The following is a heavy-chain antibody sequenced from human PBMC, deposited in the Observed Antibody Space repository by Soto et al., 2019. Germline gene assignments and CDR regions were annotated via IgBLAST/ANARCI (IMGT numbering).Heavy chain of an antibody. Sequence: GGSLRLSCAASGFTFSSYGMHWVRQAPGKGLEWVAVISYDGSNKYYADSVKGRFTISRDNSKNTLYLQMNSLRAEDTAVYYCAKNQVTMVRGYPGYWGQGTLGTVSS. J-gene: IGHJ4*02. CDR3: AKNQVTMVRGYPGY. D-gene: IGHD3-10*01. V-gene: IGHV3-30*18. CDR1: GFTFSSYG. CDR2: ISYDGSNK.